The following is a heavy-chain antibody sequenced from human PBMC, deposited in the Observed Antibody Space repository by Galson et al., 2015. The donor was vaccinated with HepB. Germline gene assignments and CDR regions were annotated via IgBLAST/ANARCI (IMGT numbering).Heavy chain of an antibody. J-gene: IGHJ6*02. Sequence: SLRLSCAASGFTFDDYGMSWVRQAPGKGLEWVSGINWNGGSTGYADSVKGRFTISRDNAKNSLYLQVNSLRAEDTALYHCARDAPYYYYGMDVWGQGTTVTVSS. V-gene: IGHV3-20*01. CDR1: GFTFDDYG. CDR3: ARDAPYYYYGMDV. CDR2: INWNGGST.